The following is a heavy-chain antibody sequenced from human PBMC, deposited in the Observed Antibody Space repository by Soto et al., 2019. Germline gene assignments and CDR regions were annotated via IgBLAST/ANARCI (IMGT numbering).Heavy chain of an antibody. CDR1: GFTFTNYF. CDR3: ARGDGPGSRGFYYYYGMDV. D-gene: IGHD3-10*01. J-gene: IGHJ6*02. CDR2: ISPSDGST. V-gene: IGHV1-46*01. Sequence: QVQLVQSGAEVKKPGASVKVSWKASGFTFTNYFFHWVRQSPRQGPEWMGIISPSDGSTNYVQILQGRGTITSDTSTSTVYMELSSLRSEDTAVYYCARGDGPGSRGFYYYYGMDVWGHGTTVTVSS.